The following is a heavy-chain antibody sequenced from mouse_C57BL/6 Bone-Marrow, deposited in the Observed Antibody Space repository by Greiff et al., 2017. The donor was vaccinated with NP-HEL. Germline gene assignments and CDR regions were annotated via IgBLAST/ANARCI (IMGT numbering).Heavy chain of an antibody. V-gene: IGHV6-6*01. D-gene: IGHD1-1*01. J-gene: IGHJ4*01. CDR3: TRLDTSVVADYAMDY. CDR2: IRNKANNHAT. Sequence: EVKLVESGGGLVQPGGSMKLSCAASGFTFSDAWMDWVRQSPEKGLEWVAEIRNKANNHATYYAESVKGRFTISRDDSKSSVYLQMTSLRAEDTGIYYCTRLDTSVVADYAMDYWGQGTSVTVSS. CDR1: GFTFSDAW.